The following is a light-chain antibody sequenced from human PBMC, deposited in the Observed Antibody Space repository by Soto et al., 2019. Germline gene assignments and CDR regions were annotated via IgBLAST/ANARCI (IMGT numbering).Light chain of an antibody. Sequence: QSALTQPPSASGTPGQRVTISCSGNSSNIGSNTVSWYQQLPGTAPKLLMYSDNQRPSGVPDRFSGSKSGTSASLAISGLQSEDEADYYCAAWDDSLNGLYVFGTGTKVTVL. CDR3: AAWDDSLNGLYV. J-gene: IGLJ1*01. V-gene: IGLV1-44*01. CDR1: SSNIGSNT. CDR2: SDN.